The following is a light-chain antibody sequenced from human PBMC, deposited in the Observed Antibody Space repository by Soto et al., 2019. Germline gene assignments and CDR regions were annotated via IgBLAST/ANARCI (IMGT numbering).Light chain of an antibody. CDR3: QHYDSLRWT. CDR2: EAS. Sequence: EIVMTQSPATLSVSRGERATLSCRANQSVSGTYLTWYQHKPGQAPRLLIYEASRRATGIPDRFSGSGSGTDFSLTISRLEPEDFAVYYCQHYDSLRWTFGLGTKVDIK. V-gene: IGKV3-20*01. J-gene: IGKJ1*01. CDR1: QSVSGTY.